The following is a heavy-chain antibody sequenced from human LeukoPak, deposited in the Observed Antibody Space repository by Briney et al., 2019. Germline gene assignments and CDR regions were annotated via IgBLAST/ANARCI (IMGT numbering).Heavy chain of an antibody. Sequence: GGSLRLSCVTSGFTFSDYYMSWIRQAPGKGLEWVSYISSSGSTIYYADSVKGRFTISRDNAKNSLYPQMNSLRAEDTAVYYCASFCSSTSCYGVNDAFDIWGQGTMVTVSS. V-gene: IGHV3-11*01. CDR1: GFTFSDYY. CDR3: ASFCSSTSCYGVNDAFDI. CDR2: ISSSGSTI. J-gene: IGHJ3*02. D-gene: IGHD2-2*01.